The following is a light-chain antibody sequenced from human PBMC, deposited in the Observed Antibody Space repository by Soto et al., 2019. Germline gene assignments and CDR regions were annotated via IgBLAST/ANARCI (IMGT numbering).Light chain of an antibody. CDR3: QQPYTTPEIT. J-gene: IGKJ5*01. V-gene: IGKV1-39*01. Sequence: DIRMTHAPSSRSAPAGDAVTITCRASQSISSHLNWYQQKPGKAPNLLMYTASNLQSGVPSRFSGSGSGTDFTLTISSLQPEDFAIYYCQQPYTTPEITFGQGTQLEIK. CDR2: TAS. CDR1: QSISSH.